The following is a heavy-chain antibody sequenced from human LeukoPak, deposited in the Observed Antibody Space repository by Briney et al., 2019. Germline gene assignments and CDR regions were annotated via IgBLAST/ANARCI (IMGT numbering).Heavy chain of an antibody. D-gene: IGHD2-15*01. CDR3: ARDQRGRADIYCSGGSCYYGGGSYYDY. V-gene: IGHV3-48*01. CDR1: GFTFSSYS. Sequence: GGSLRLSCAASGFTFSSYSMNWVRQAPGKGLEWVSYISSSSSTIYYADSVKGRFTISRDNAKNSLYLQMNSLRAEDTAVYYCARDQRGRADIYCSGGSCYYGGGSYYDYWGQGTLVTVSS. CDR2: ISSSSSTI. J-gene: IGHJ4*02.